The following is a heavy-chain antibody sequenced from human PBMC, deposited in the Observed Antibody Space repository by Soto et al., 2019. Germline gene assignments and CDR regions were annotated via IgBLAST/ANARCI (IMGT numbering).Heavy chain of an antibody. CDR3: ARDMSGFDY. D-gene: IGHD3-3*01. CDR2: MYYSGST. J-gene: IGHJ4*02. V-gene: IGHV4-39*07. Sequence: PSETLSLTCTVSGGSISSSNYFWGWIRQPPGKGLEWIGSMYYSGSTYYNPSLKSRVTISVDTSKNQFSLKLSSVTAADTAVYYCARDMSGFDYWGQGTLVTVSS. CDR1: GGSISSSNYF.